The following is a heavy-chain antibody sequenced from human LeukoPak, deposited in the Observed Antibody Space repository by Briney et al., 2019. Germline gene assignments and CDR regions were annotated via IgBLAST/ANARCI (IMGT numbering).Heavy chain of an antibody. V-gene: IGHV4-34*01. D-gene: IGHD6-19*01. CDR1: GGSFSGYY. CDR2: INHSGST. J-gene: IGHJ4*02. CDR3: ARARFMGTVAGTRNDY. Sequence: PSETLSLTCAVYGGSFSGYYWSWIRQPPGKGLEWIGEINHSGSTNYNPSPKSRVTISVDTSKNQFSLKLTSVTAADTAVYYCARARFMGTVAGTRNDYWGQGTLVTVSS.